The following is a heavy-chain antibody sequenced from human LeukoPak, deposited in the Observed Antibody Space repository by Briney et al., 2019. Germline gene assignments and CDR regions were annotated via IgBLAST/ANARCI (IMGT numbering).Heavy chain of an antibody. CDR1: GYTFTNYY. D-gene: IGHD5-18*01. CDR2: FNPSGGST. CDR3: ARGGTDTAMVTSSWFDP. J-gene: IGHJ5*02. V-gene: IGHV1-46*01. Sequence: ASVKVSCKASGYTFTNYYMHWVRQAPGQGLEWMGVFNPSGGSTSYAQKFQGRVTMTRDTSTSTVYMELSSLRSEDTAVYYCARGGTDTAMVTSSWFDPWGQGTLVTVSS.